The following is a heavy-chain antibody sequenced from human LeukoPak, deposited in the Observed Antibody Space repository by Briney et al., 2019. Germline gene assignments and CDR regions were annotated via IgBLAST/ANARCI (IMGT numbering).Heavy chain of an antibody. CDR2: IIPILGIA. V-gene: IGHV1-69*04. D-gene: IGHD3-22*01. Sequence: SVKVSCKASGGTFSSYTISWVRQAPGQGLEWMGRIIPILGIANYAQKFQGRVTITADKSTSTAYMELSSLRSEYTAVYYCARDCPNYDSSGYYFDYWGQGTLVTVSS. CDR1: GGTFSSYT. CDR3: ARDCPNYDSSGYYFDY. J-gene: IGHJ4*02.